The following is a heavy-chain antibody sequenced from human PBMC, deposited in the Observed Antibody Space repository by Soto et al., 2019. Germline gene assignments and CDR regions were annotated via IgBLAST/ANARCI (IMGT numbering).Heavy chain of an antibody. D-gene: IGHD6-19*01. V-gene: IGHV4-4*07. CDR2: ISSNGNT. J-gene: IGHJ4*02. CDR3: AREVWVAGLLYYFDF. Sequence: LSLTCTVSDGSISGNFLTWIRQPAGKGLEWIGRISSNGNTDYNPSLKSRVTMSIDTSKNHFSLDLISVTASDTAIYYCAREVWVAGLLYYFDFCGQGTLVTVSS. CDR1: DGSISGNF.